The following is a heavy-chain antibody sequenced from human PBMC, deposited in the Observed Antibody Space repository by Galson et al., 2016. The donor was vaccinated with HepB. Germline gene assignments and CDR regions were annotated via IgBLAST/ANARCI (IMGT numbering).Heavy chain of an antibody. Sequence: SLRLSCAASNFTFSDYPMTWIRQAPGKGLEWLSYISSDGTVIYYADSVKGRFSISRDDASHSLHLQMNSLRPEDTALYYCAKDTSYSSSWFYFDYWGQGALVTVSS. CDR3: AKDTSYSSSWFYFDY. D-gene: IGHD6-13*01. CDR1: NFTFSDYP. J-gene: IGHJ4*02. CDR2: ISSDGTVI. V-gene: IGHV3-11*01.